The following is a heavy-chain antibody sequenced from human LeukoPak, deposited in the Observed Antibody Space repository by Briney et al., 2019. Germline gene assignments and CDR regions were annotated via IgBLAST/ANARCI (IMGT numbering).Heavy chain of an antibody. CDR2: INPNSGGT. CDR1: GYTFTGYY. D-gene: IGHD3-10*01. J-gene: IGHJ5*02. V-gene: IGHV1-2*02. Sequence: ASVKVSCKASGYTFTGYYMHWVRQAPGQGLEWMGWINPNSGGTNYAQKFQGRVIMTRDTSISTAYMELSRLRSDDTAVYYCARDGRGSRSSWFDPWGQGTLVIVSS. CDR3: ARDGRGSRSSWFDP.